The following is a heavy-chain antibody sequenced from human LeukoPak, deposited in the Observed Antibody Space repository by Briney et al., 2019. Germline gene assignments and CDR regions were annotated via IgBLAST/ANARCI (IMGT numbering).Heavy chain of an antibody. Sequence: ASVKVSCKASGYTFTGYFMHWVRQAPGQGLEWMVWINPNSGGTNYAQKIQGRVTMTRDTSISTAYLELRRLRSDDTAVYYCASSIVYCSSTSCYFNWGQGTLVTVSS. J-gene: IGHJ4*01. V-gene: IGHV1-2*02. D-gene: IGHD2-2*01. CDR3: ASSIVYCSSTSCYFN. CDR2: INPNSGGT. CDR1: GYTFTGYF.